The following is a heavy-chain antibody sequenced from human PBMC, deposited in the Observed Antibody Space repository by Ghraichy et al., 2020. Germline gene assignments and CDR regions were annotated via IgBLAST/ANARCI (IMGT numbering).Heavy chain of an antibody. CDR3: VREGQELGKSGFDL. V-gene: IGHV3-11*06. CDR2: ISRNGRDT. CDR1: GFRFRDHY. J-gene: IGHJ5*02. Sequence: LSLTCGTSGFRFRDHYMSWVRQAPGKGLEWVSLISRNGRDTKYADSVRGRFTISRDNAKNSLYLQLNTLRVEDTAVYYCVREGQELGKSGFDLWGQGTLVTVSS. D-gene: IGHD6-25*01.